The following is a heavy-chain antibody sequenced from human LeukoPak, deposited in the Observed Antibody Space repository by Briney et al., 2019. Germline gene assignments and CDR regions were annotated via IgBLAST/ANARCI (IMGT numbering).Heavy chain of an antibody. D-gene: IGHD2-15*01. Sequence: ASVKVSCKASGYTLTGYYMHWVRQAPGRGLEWMGWINPNSGGTNYAQKFQGRVTMTRDTSISTAYMELSRLRSDDTAVYYCARAVVVVAATVDYWGQGTLVTVSS. CDR2: INPNSGGT. V-gene: IGHV1-2*02. CDR1: GYTLTGYY. J-gene: IGHJ4*02. CDR3: ARAVVVVAATVDY.